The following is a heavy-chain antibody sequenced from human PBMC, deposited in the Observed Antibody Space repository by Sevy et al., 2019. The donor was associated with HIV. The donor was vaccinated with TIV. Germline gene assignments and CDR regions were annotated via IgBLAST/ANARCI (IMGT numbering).Heavy chain of an antibody. Sequence: GGSLRRSCAASGFSFSSYWMTWFRQAPGKELEWVANVNLDGSGKYYVDSVKGRFTISRDNARNSLSLQMTSLRAEDTAVYYCARSVDYWGQGTLVTVSS. V-gene: IGHV3-7*01. CDR1: GFSFSSYW. J-gene: IGHJ4*02. CDR3: ARSVDY. CDR2: VNLDGSGK.